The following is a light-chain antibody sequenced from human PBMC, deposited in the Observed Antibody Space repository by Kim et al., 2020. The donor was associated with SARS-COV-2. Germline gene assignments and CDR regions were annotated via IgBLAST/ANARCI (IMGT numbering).Light chain of an antibody. J-gene: IGLJ3*02. CDR1: SNNVGYQG. V-gene: IGLV10-54*01. Sequence: RQTATLTCTGNSNNVGYQGATWLQHHQGHPPKLLSYRDDNRASGISERLSASRSGNTASLTITGLQPEDEADYYCSAWDMSLSAWVFGGGTQLTVL. CDR3: SAWDMSLSAWV. CDR2: RDD.